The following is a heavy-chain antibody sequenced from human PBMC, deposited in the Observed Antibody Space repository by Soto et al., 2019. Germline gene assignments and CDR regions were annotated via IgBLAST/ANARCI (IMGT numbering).Heavy chain of an antibody. CDR1: GGTFSSYA. Sequence: ASVKVSCKASGGTFSSYAISWVRQAPGQGLEWMGIINPSGGSTSYAQKFQGRVTMTRDTSTSTVYMELSSLRSEDTAVYYCALVVVPAAMPFDYWGQGTLVTVSS. D-gene: IGHD2-2*01. J-gene: IGHJ4*02. CDR2: INPSGGST. CDR3: ALVVVPAAMPFDY. V-gene: IGHV1-46*01.